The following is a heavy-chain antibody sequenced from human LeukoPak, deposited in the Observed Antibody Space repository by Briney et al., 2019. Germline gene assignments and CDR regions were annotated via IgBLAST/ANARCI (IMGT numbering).Heavy chain of an antibody. CDR2: INHSGST. CDR1: GGSFSGYY. Sequence: ASETLSPTCAVYGGSFSGYYWSWIRQPPGKGLEWIGEINHSGSTNYNPSLKSRVTISVDTSKNQFSLKLSSVTAADTAVYYCARGLPITIFGVVIIMSGEFDYWGQGTLVTVSS. J-gene: IGHJ4*02. D-gene: IGHD3-3*01. V-gene: IGHV4-34*01. CDR3: ARGLPITIFGVVIIMSGEFDY.